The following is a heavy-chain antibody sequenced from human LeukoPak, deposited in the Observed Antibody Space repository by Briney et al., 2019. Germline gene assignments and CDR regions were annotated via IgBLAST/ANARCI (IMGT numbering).Heavy chain of an antibody. CDR3: ARSSGRSPNRDYMDV. V-gene: IGHV1-46*01. CDR2: INPSGGST. D-gene: IGHD1-14*01. Sequence: ASVKVSCKASGYTFTSYYMHWVPQAPGQELEWMGIINPSGGSTSYAQKFQGRVTMTRDTSTSTVYMELSSLRSEDTAVYYCARSSGRSPNRDYMDVWGKGTTVTISS. J-gene: IGHJ6*03. CDR1: GYTFTSYY.